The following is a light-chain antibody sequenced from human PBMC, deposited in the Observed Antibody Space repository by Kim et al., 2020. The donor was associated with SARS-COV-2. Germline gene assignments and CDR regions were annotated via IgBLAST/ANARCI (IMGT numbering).Light chain of an antibody. CDR1: SSDIGTYNL. V-gene: IGLV2-23*02. CDR2: QVS. J-gene: IGLJ2*01. CDR3: CSYAGSTTSVV. Sequence: QSITISCTGTSSDIGTYNLVSWYQQHPGKAPKLMIYQVSKGPSGVSNRFSGSKSGNTASLTISGLQAEDEADYYCCSYAGSTTSVVFGGGTQLTVL.